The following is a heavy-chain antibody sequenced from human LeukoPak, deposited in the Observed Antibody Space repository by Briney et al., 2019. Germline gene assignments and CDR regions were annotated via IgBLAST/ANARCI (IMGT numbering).Heavy chain of an antibody. Sequence: ASVKVSCKASGYTFSGYYVHWVRQAPGQGLEWMGWIDDSGDTYYARNFQGRVTMTRDTSISTSYMDLSSLTSDDTAIYHCARGRGWLRLDFWGQGTLVTVSS. D-gene: IGHD5-12*01. CDR3: ARGRGWLRLDF. J-gene: IGHJ4*02. CDR2: IDDSGDT. CDR1: GYTFSGYY. V-gene: IGHV1-2*02.